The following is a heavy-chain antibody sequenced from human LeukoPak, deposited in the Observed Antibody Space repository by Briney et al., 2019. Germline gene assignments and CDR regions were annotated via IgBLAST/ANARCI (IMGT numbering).Heavy chain of an antibody. D-gene: IGHD2-2*01. CDR2: IYHSGST. CDR3: ARAPVPAATSYFDY. V-gene: IGHV4-38-2*01. CDR1: GYSISSGYY. Sequence: TLETLSLTCAVSGYSISSGYYWGWIRQPPGKGLEWIGSIYHSGSTYYNPSLKSRVTISVDTSKNQFSLKLSSVTAADTAVYYCARAPVPAATSYFDYWGQGTLVTVSS. J-gene: IGHJ4*02.